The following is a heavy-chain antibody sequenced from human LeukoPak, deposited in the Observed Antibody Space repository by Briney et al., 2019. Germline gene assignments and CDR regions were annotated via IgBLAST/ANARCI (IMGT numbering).Heavy chain of an antibody. Sequence: GGSLRLSCAASGFTFSNYGMAWVRQAPGKGLEWVSTIAVVGGNTHYADSVEGRFTISRQDSNNALHLRLNSLRAEDTAIYYCARDCCSGGGPLDIWGQGTLVTVSS. J-gene: IGHJ4*02. CDR2: IAVVGGNT. CDR1: GFTFSNYG. V-gene: IGHV3-23*01. D-gene: IGHD2-15*01. CDR3: ARDCCSGGGPLDI.